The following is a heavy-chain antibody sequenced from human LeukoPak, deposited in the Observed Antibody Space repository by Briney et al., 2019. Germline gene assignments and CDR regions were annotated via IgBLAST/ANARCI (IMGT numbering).Heavy chain of an antibody. J-gene: IGHJ4*02. D-gene: IGHD3-16*02. CDR2: IYTSGST. Sequence: SETLSLTCTVSGGSISSGSYYWSWIRQPAGKGLEWIGRIYTSGSTNHNPSLKSRVTISVDTSKNQFSLKLSSVTAADTAVYYCARESFGGVIVNCFDYWGQGTLVTVSS. CDR1: GGSISSGSYY. V-gene: IGHV4-61*02. CDR3: ARESFGGVIVNCFDY.